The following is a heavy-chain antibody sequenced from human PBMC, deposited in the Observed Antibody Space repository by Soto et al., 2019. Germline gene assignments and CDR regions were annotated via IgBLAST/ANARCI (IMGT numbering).Heavy chain of an antibody. CDR1: GYTFTSYY. Sequence: ASVKVSCKASGYTFTSYYMHWVRQAPGQGLEWMGIINPSGGSTSYAQKFQGRVTMTRDTSTSTVYMELSSLRSEDTAVYYCARGGPTYYYDSNNKYYYYGMDVWGQGTTVTVSS. D-gene: IGHD3-22*01. V-gene: IGHV1-46*01. J-gene: IGHJ6*02. CDR3: ARGGPTYYYDSNNKYYYYGMDV. CDR2: INPSGGST.